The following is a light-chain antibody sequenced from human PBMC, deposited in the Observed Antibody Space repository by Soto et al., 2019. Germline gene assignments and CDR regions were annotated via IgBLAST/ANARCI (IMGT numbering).Light chain of an antibody. CDR3: QQFYRGWT. CDR2: GAS. CDR1: QSISSD. J-gene: IGKJ1*01. V-gene: IGKV3-15*01. Sequence: EIVMTQSPATLSVSPGKRATLSCRASQSISSDLAWYQQKPGQAPSLLIYGASTRATGIPARFSGSGSGTEFTLTISRLPSEDFAVYYCQQFYRGWTFGQGTKVEIE.